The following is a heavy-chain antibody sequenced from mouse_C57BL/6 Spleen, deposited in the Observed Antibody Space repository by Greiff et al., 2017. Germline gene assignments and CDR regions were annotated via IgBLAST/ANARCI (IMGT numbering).Heavy chain of an antibody. D-gene: IGHD1-1*01. CDR1: GYTFTSYW. CDR2: IDPSDSYT. J-gene: IGHJ4*01. V-gene: IGHV1-59*01. CDR3: ASPELYGSSYGAMDY. Sequence: VQLQQPGAELVRPGTSVKLSCKASGYTFTSYWMHWVKQRPGQGLEWIGVIDPSDSYTNYNQKFKGKATLTVDTSSSTAYMQLSSLTSEDSAVYYCASPELYGSSYGAMDYWGQGTSVTVSS.